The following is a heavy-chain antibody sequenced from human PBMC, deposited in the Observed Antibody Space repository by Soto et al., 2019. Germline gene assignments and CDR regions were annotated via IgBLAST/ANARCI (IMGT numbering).Heavy chain of an antibody. Sequence: GGSLRLACAASGFTFSNAWMSWVRQAPGKGLEWVGRIKSKTDGGTTDYAAPVKGRFTISRDDSKNTLYLQMNSLKTEDTAVYYCTTEVGYSGYVRNDYWGQGTLVTVSS. CDR1: GFTFSNAW. D-gene: IGHD5-12*01. CDR3: TTEVGYSGYVRNDY. V-gene: IGHV3-15*01. CDR2: IKSKTDGGTT. J-gene: IGHJ4*02.